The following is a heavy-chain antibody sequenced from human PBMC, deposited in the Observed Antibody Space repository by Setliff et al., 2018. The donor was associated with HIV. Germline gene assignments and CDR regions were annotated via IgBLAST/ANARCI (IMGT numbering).Heavy chain of an antibody. D-gene: IGHD3-16*01. V-gene: IGHV1-46*01. CDR3: TRAFPPMIPAAFDI. Sequence: ASVKVSCKASGYTFTSYYMHWVRQAPGQGLEWMGIINPSDGIPSYAQKFQDRVVVTRDTSRSIVYMELSSLLSEDTAVYFCTRAFPPMIPAAFDIWGLGTLVTVSS. CDR2: INPSDGIP. CDR1: GYTFTSYY. J-gene: IGHJ3*02.